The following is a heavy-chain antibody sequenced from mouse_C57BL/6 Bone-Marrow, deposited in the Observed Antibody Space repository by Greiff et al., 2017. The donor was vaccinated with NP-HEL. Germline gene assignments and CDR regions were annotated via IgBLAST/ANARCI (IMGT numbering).Heavy chain of an antibody. V-gene: IGHV1-19*01. CDR3: ASQGPIDYHYWYYFDY. CDR2: INPYNGGT. D-gene: IGHD2-4*01. Sequence: EVQLQQSGPVLVKPGASVKMSCKASGYTFTDYYMNWVKQSHGKSLEWIGVINPYNGGTSYNQKFMGKATLPVDKSSSTAYMKLNSLTSDDSAVYYCASQGPIDYHYWYYFDYGGQGTTLTVSS. CDR1: GYTFTDYY. J-gene: IGHJ2*01.